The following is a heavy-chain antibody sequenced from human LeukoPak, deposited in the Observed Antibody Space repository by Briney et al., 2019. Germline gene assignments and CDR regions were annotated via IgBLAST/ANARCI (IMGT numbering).Heavy chain of an antibody. Sequence: PSETLSLTCAVYGVSFSGYYWSWIRQPPGKGLEWIVEINHSGSTNYNPSLKSRVTISVDTSKNQFSLKLSSVTAADTAVYYCARRSWYYDFWSGYYSDDAFDIWGQGTMVTVSS. J-gene: IGHJ3*02. CDR2: INHSGST. CDR3: ARRSWYYDFWSGYYSDDAFDI. D-gene: IGHD3-3*01. V-gene: IGHV4-34*01. CDR1: GVSFSGYY.